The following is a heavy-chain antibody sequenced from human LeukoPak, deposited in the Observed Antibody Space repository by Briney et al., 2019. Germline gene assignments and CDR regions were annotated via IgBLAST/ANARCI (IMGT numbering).Heavy chain of an antibody. CDR1: GFTFSDYY. CDR2: ISGSGGST. V-gene: IGHV3-23*01. CDR3: AKDQSTHYYGSGALMFDP. J-gene: IGHJ5*02. Sequence: PGGSLRLSCAASGFTFSDYYTSWVRQAPGKGLEWVSAISGSGGSTYYADSVKGRFTISRDNSKNTLYLQMNSLRAEDTAVYYCAKDQSTHYYGSGALMFDPWGQGTLVTVSS. D-gene: IGHD3-10*01.